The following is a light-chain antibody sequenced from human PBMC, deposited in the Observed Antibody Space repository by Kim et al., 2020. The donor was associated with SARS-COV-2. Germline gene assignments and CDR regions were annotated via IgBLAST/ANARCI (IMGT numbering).Light chain of an antibody. J-gene: IGKJ1*01. CDR1: QTVINSY. V-gene: IGKV3-20*01. Sequence: LSPGDRATLSCRASQTVINSYLAWYQQKAGQPPRLLMDGGSSRATGIPDRCSGSGSGTDFTLTISRLEPEDFAVYYCQQYGSSPTFGQGTKVDIK. CDR2: GGS. CDR3: QQYGSSPT.